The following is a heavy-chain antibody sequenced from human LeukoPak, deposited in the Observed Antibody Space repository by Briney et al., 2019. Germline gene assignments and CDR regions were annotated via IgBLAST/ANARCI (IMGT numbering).Heavy chain of an antibody. Sequence: ASVKVSCKASGYTFTGYYMHWVRQAPGQGLEWMGWINPNSGGTNYAQKFQGRVTMTRDTSISTAYMELSRLRSDDTAVYYCARDVIGQNFYDFWSGYPSGGWFDPWGQGTLVTVSS. CDR1: GYTFTGYY. D-gene: IGHD3-3*01. J-gene: IGHJ5*02. CDR2: INPNSGGT. CDR3: ARDVIGQNFYDFWSGYPSGGWFDP. V-gene: IGHV1-2*02.